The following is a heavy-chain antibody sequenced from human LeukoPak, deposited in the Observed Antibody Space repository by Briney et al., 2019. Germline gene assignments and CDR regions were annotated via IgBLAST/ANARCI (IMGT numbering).Heavy chain of an antibody. D-gene: IGHD1-26*01. J-gene: IGHJ3*02. CDR2: IYHSGST. Sequence: SETLSLTCAVSGGSISSGGYSWSWIRQPPGKGLEWIGYIYHSGSTYYNPSLKSRVTIPVDRSKNQSSLKLSSVTAADTAVYYCARGGGSYGRSSAFDIWGQGTMVTVSS. CDR1: GGSISSGGYS. V-gene: IGHV4-30-2*01. CDR3: ARGGGSYGRSSAFDI.